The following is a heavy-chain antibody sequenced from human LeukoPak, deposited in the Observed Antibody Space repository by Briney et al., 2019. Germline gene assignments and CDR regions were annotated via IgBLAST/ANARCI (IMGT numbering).Heavy chain of an antibody. V-gene: IGHV1-2*02. Sequence: ASVKVSCKASGYTFTVYYIHWVRQAPGQGLEWMGWINPNSGGTNYAQRFQGRVTMTRDTSISTAYMDLNRLTSDDTAVFYCARDSGGDGFDIWGQGTMVTVSS. J-gene: IGHJ3*02. CDR1: GYTFTVYY. CDR2: INPNSGGT. D-gene: IGHD4-23*01. CDR3: ARDSGGDGFDI.